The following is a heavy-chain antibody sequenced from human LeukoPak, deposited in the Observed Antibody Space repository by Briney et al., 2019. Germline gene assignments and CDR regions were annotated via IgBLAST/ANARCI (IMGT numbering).Heavy chain of an antibody. CDR3: ARVGEGCGGDCYNNYLHH. CDR2: ISSSGSTI. Sequence: GGSLRLSCAASGFTFSSYEMNWVRQAPGKGLEWVSYISSSGSTIYYADSVKGRFTISRDTSKNTLYLQMNSLRVEDTAVYYCARVGEGCGGDCYNNYLHHWGQGTLVTVSS. CDR1: GFTFSSYE. V-gene: IGHV3-48*03. J-gene: IGHJ1*01. D-gene: IGHD2-21*02.